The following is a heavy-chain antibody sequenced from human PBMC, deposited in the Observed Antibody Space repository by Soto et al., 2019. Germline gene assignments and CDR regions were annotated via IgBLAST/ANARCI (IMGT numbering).Heavy chain of an antibody. CDR1: GFTFSSYS. J-gene: IGHJ6*02. D-gene: IGHD6-13*01. V-gene: IGHV3-21*01. CDR2: ISSSSSYI. Sequence: GGSLRLSCAASGFTFSSYSMNWVRQAPGKGLEWVSSISSSSSYIYYADSVKGRFTISRDNAKNSLYLQMNSLRAEDTAVYYCARDLSRSSYSYYYYYGMDVWGQGTTVTVSS. CDR3: ARDLSRSSYSYYYYYGMDV.